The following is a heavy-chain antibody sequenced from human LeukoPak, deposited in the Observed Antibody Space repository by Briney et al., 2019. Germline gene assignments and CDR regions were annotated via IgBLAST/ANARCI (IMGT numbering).Heavy chain of an antibody. V-gene: IGHV4-59*01. CDR2: IYDDGST. D-gene: IGHD1-26*01. CDR1: GGSIRSYC. CDR3: ARYSGTPTWFFDC. J-gene: IGHJ4*02. Sequence: PSETLSLTCTVSGGSIRSYCWSWIRQPPGKGLEWIGHIYDDGSTNYSPSLQSRLTLSVDTSKNHLTLKLSSVTAADTAVYYCARYSGTPTWFFDCWGQGTLVTVSS.